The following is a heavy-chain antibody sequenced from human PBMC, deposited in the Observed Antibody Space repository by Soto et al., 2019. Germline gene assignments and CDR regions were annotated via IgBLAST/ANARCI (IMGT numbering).Heavy chain of an antibody. V-gene: IGHV4-31*03. J-gene: IGHJ4*02. Sequence: PSETLSLTCTVSGGSISSGGYYWSWIRHHPGKGLEWIGYIYYSGSTYYNPSLKSRVTMSVDTSKNQFSLKLSSVTAADTAVYYCARVGGYDPKYYFDYWGQGTLVTVSS. CDR2: IYYSGST. D-gene: IGHD5-12*01. CDR1: GGSISSGGYY. CDR3: ARVGGYDPKYYFDY.